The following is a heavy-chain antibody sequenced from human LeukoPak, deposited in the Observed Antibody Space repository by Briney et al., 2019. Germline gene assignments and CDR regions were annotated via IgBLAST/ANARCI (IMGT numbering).Heavy chain of an antibody. CDR1: GFTFSNAW. Sequence: GGSLRLSCAASGFTFSNAWMSWVRQAPGKGLEWVGRIKSKTDGGTTDYAAPVKGRFTISRDDSKNTLYLQMNSLKTDDTAVYYCTTSDAAAGPYVSYYYYYMDVWGKGTTVTVSS. CDR3: TTSDAAAGPYVSYYYYYMDV. J-gene: IGHJ6*03. V-gene: IGHV3-15*01. D-gene: IGHD6-13*01. CDR2: IKSKTDGGTT.